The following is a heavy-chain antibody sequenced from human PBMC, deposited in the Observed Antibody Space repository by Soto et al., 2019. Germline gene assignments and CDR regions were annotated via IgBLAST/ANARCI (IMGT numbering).Heavy chain of an antibody. J-gene: IGHJ4*02. Sequence: SETLSLTCTVSGGSVSSGSYYWSWIRQPPGKGLEWIGYIYYSGSTNYNPSLKSRVTISVDTSKNQFSLKLSSVTAADTAVYYCARDTYYYDSSGLDYWGQGTLVTVSS. V-gene: IGHV4-61*01. CDR2: IYYSGST. CDR3: ARDTYYYDSSGLDY. CDR1: GGSVSSGSYY. D-gene: IGHD3-22*01.